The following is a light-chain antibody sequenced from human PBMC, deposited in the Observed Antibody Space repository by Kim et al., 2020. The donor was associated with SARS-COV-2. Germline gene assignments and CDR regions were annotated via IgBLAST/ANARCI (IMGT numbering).Light chain of an antibody. Sequence: QSITSSCTGTSSDVGGYNYVSWYQHHPGKAPKLIIYDVAKRPSGVSTRFSGSKSGKTASLTISGLQAEDEAEYYCCSYTSSTTDWVFGGGTKVTVL. CDR3: CSYTSSTTDWV. CDR1: SSDVGGYNY. CDR2: DVA. V-gene: IGLV2-14*03. J-gene: IGLJ3*02.